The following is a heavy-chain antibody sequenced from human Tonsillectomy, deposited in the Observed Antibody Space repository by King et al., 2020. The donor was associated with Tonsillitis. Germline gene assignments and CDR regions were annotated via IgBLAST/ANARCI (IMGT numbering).Heavy chain of an antibody. D-gene: IGHD5-18*01. V-gene: IGHV4-39*01. CDR1: GGSISSDNYY. Sequence: LQESSPELVKPSETLSLICTVSGGSISSDNYYWGWLRQPPGKGLEWIGSIHYSGTTYYNPSLKSRVTISADTSKNQFSLKLSSVTAADTAVYYCARYHSGYSYGLDSWGQGTLGTVSS. J-gene: IGHJ4*02. CDR3: ARYHSGYSYGLDS. CDR2: IHYSGTT.